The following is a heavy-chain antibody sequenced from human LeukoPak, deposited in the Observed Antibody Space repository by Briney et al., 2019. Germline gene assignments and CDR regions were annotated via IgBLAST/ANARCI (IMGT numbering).Heavy chain of an antibody. CDR3: ARGASSGWYGNFDY. Sequence: PGGSLRLSCAASGFTFSSYEMNWARQPPGKGLEWIGEINHSGSTNYNPSLKSRVTISVDTSKNQFSLKLSSVTAADTAVYYCARGASSGWYGNFDYWGQGTLVTVSS. CDR1: GFTFSSYE. J-gene: IGHJ4*02. CDR2: INHSGST. D-gene: IGHD6-19*01. V-gene: IGHV4-34*01.